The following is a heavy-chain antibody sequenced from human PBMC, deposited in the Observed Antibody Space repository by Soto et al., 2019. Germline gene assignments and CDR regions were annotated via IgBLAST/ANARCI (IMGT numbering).Heavy chain of an antibody. CDR1: GGSISSSSYY. J-gene: IGHJ6*03. V-gene: IGHV4-39*01. Sequence: QLQLQESGPGLVKPSETLSLTCTVSGGSISSSSYYWGWIRQPPGKGLEWIGSIYYSGSTYYNPSLKSRVTISVDTSKNQFSLKLSSVTAADTAVYYCARQPKSSERKLYYYYMDVWGKGTTVTVSS. CDR3: ARQPKSSERKLYYYYMDV. D-gene: IGHD3-22*01. CDR2: IYYSGST.